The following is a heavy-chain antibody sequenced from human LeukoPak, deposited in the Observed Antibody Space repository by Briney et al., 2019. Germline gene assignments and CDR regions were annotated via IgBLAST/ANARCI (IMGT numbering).Heavy chain of an antibody. CDR1: GFTFDDYA. V-gene: IGHV3-9*03. CDR2: INWNSNTI. CDR3: ARDRLRYCSGAKCSHFDF. D-gene: IGHD2-15*01. Sequence: GGSLRLSCAASGFTFDDYAMHWVRQAPGKGLEWVSGINWNSNTIGYADSVKGRFTISRDNAKNSLYLQVNSLRADDMAFYYCARDRLRYCSGAKCSHFDFWGQGTLVTVSS. J-gene: IGHJ4*02.